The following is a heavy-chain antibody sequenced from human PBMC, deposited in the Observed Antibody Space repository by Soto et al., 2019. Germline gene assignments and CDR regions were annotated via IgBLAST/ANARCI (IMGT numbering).Heavy chain of an antibody. CDR2: ISSSSSYI. Sequence: GGSLRLSCAASGFTFSSFSMNWVRQAPGKGLEWVSSISSSSSYIYYADSVKGRFTISRDNAKNSLYLQMDSLRPEDTAIHYCAREGVTNYTDYYFDLWGHGALVTVSS. V-gene: IGHV3-21*01. J-gene: IGHJ4*01. CDR3: AREGVTNYTDYYFDL. CDR1: GFTFSSFS. D-gene: IGHD4-4*01.